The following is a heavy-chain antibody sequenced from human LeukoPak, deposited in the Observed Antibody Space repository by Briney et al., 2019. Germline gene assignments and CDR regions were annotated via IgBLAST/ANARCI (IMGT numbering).Heavy chain of an antibody. CDR2: ISSTSSTI. J-gene: IGHJ6*02. CDR1: GFTFANYN. CDR3: ARDPPHGMDV. V-gene: IGHV3-48*01. Sequence: GGSLRLSCAASGFTFANYNFNWVRQAPGKGLEWVSYISSTSSTIYYADSMKGRFTISRDNAKNSLYLQMNSLRAEDTAVYYCARDPPHGMDVWGQGTTVTVS.